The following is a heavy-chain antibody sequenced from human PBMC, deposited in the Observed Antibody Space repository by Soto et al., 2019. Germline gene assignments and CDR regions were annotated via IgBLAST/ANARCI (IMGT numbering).Heavy chain of an antibody. CDR2: IIPILGIA. CDR1: GGTFSSYT. CDR3: AGGGIVVVGRGGRYFDL. D-gene: IGHD2-15*01. Sequence: QVQLVQSGAEVKKPGSSVKVSCKASGGTFSSYTISWVRQAPGQGLEWMGRIIPILGIANYAQKFQGRVTITADKSTGTVYRERSSLRAEVTAVDYCAGGGIVVVGRGGRYFDLWGRGTLVTVSS. J-gene: IGHJ2*01. V-gene: IGHV1-69*02.